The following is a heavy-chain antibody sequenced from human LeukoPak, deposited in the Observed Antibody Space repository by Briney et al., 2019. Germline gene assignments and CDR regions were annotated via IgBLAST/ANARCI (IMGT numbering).Heavy chain of an antibody. Sequence: GGSLRLSCAASGFTFSDYYMSWIRQAPGKGLEWVSYISSSGSTIYYADSVKGRFTISRDNAKNPLYLQMNSLRAEDTAVYYCVKDMANVLGRYSYGCDYWGQGILVTVSS. V-gene: IGHV3-11*04. CDR3: VKDMANVLGRYSYGCDY. J-gene: IGHJ4*02. D-gene: IGHD5-18*01. CDR2: ISSSGSTI. CDR1: GFTFSDYY.